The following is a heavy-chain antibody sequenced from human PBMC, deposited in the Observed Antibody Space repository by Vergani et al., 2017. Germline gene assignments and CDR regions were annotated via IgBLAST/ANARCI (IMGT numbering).Heavy chain of an antibody. D-gene: IGHD6-19*01. CDR3: AKGRGWRDAFDI. CDR1: GFTFSSYS. CDR2: ISSSSSYI. J-gene: IGHJ3*02. Sequence: EVQLVESGGGLVKPGGSLRLSCAASGFTFSSYSMNWVRQAPGKGLEWVSSISSSSSYIYYADSVKGRFTISRDNAKNSLYLQMNSLRAEDTALYYCAKGRGWRDAFDIWGQGTMVTVSS. V-gene: IGHV3-21*04.